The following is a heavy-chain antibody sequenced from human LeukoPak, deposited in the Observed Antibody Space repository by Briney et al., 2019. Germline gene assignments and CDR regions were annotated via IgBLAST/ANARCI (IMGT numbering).Heavy chain of an antibody. CDR1: GYTLTELS. CDR3: ATVSPLYYYYGMDV. D-gene: IGHD2/OR15-2a*01. V-gene: IGHV1-24*01. CDR2: FDPEDGET. Sequence: ASVKVSCKVSGYTLTELSMHWVRQAPGKGLEWMGGFDPEDGETIYAQKFQGRVTMTEDTSTDTAYMALSSLRSEDTAVYYCATVSPLYYYYGMDVWGQGTTVTVSS. J-gene: IGHJ6*02.